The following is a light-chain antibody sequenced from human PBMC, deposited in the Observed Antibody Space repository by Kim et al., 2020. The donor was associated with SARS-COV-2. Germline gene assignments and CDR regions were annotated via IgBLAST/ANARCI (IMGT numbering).Light chain of an antibody. CDR1: SSNIENNY. J-gene: IGLJ3*02. V-gene: IGLV1-51*01. CDR3: GTWDSLSARML. CDR2: DDN. Sequence: QSVLTQPPSVSAAPGQTVTISCSGTSSNIENNYVSWYRHFPGTAPQLLIYDDNKRPSGIPGRFSPSKSGTSVTLTISGLQTADEADYYCGTWDSLSARMLFGGGTQLTVL.